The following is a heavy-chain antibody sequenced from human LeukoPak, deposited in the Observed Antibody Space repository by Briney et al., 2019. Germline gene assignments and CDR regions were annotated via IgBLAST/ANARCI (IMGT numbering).Heavy chain of an antibody. CDR2: IYYSGST. D-gene: IGHD1-26*01. CDR3: ASPVVGATWSIFWYFDL. CDR1: GGSISSSSYY. J-gene: IGHJ2*01. V-gene: IGHV4-39*01. Sequence: SETLSLTCTVSGGSISSSSYYWGWIRQPPGKGLEWIGSIYYSGSTYYNPSLKSRVTISVDTSNNQFSLKLSSVTAADTAVYYWASPVVGATWSIFWYFDLWGRGTLVTVSS.